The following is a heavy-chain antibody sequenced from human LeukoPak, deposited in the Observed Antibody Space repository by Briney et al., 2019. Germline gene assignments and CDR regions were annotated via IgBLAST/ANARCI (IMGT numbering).Heavy chain of an antibody. J-gene: IGHJ4*02. CDR3: AKEESGPRVDY. D-gene: IGHD3-10*01. V-gene: IGHV3-23*01. CDR2: ISGSGGNT. CDR1: GFTFRTYA. Sequence: GVSLRLSCAASGFTFRTYAMSWVRQAPGKGLEWVSAISGSGGNTYYADSVKGRFTISRDNSKNTLYLQMNSLRAEDTAVYYCAKEESGPRVDYWGQGTLVTVSS.